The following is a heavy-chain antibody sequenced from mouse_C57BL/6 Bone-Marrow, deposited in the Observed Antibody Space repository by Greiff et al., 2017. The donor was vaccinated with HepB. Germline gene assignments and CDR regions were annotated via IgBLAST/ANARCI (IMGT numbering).Heavy chain of an antibody. CDR1: GYSFTGYF. J-gene: IGHJ4*01. Sequence: EVKVVESGPELVKPGDSVKISCKASGYSFTGYFMNWVMQSHGKSLEWIGRINPYNGDTFYNQKFKGKATLTVDKSSSTAHMELRSLTSEDSAVYYCARDYGSSPYAMDYWGQGTSVTVSS. CDR2: INPYNGDT. V-gene: IGHV1-20*01. D-gene: IGHD1-1*01. CDR3: ARDYGSSPYAMDY.